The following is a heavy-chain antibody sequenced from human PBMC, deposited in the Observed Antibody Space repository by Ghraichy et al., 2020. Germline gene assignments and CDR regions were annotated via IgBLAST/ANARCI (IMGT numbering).Heavy chain of an antibody. J-gene: IGHJ6*02. CDR2: TYYRSKWYN. V-gene: IGHV6-1*01. CDR3: ARDGPPLGATFDGYYYYGMDV. CDR1: GDSVSSNTAA. Sequence: SQTLSLTCAISGDSVSSNTAAWNWIRQSPSRGLEWLGRTYYRSKWYNDYALSVKSQITINPDTFKNQFSLQLNSVTPEDTAVYYCARDGPPLGATFDGYYYYGMDVWGQGTTVTVSS. D-gene: IGHD1-26*01.